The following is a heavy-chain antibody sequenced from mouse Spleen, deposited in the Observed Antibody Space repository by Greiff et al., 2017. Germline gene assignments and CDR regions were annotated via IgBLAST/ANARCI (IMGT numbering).Heavy chain of an antibody. CDR1: GYTFTSYW. CDR3: ARRSYDYDGFAY. V-gene: IGHV1-55*01. Sequence: QVQLQQPGAELVKPGASVKMSCKASGYTFTSYWITWVKQRPGQGLEWIGDIYPGSGSTNYNEKFKSKATLTVDTSSSTAYMQLSSLTSEDSAVYYCARRSYDYDGFAYWGQGTLVTVSA. CDR2: IYPGSGST. J-gene: IGHJ3*01. D-gene: IGHD2-4*01.